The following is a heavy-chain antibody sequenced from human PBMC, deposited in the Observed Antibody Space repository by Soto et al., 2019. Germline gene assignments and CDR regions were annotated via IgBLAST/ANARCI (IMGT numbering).Heavy chain of an antibody. V-gene: IGHV1-18*01. J-gene: IGHJ6*02. CDR2: ISAYSGNT. CDR3: ARDPGGSSWFHYYYYGMDV. CDR1: GYTFTSYG. D-gene: IGHD6-13*01. Sequence: AASVKVSCKASGYTFTSYGISWVRQAPGQGLEWMGWISAYSGNTNYAQKLQGRVTMTTDTSTSTAYMELRSLRSDDTAVYYCARDPGGSSWFHYYYYGMDVWGQGTTVTVSS.